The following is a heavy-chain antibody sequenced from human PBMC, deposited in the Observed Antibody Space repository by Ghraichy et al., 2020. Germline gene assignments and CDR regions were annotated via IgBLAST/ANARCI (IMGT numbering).Heavy chain of an antibody. D-gene: IGHD2-15*01. CDR2: ISSSSDTI. CDR3: ARGRGCSGGYCYFDY. Sequence: GGSLRLSCAASGFTFSDYYMSWIRQAPGKGLEWISYISSSSDTIYYAVSVKGRFTISRDNPKNSLYLQMNSLRADDTAVYYCARGRGCSGGYCYFDYWGQGTLVTVSS. V-gene: IGHV3-11*01. J-gene: IGHJ4*02. CDR1: GFTFSDYY.